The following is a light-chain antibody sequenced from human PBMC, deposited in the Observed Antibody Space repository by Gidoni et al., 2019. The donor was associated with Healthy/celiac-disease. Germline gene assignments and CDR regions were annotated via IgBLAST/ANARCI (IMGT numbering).Light chain of an antibody. J-gene: IGKJ5*01. CDR3: QQRRDWPLT. CDR2: EAS. V-gene: IGKV3-11*01. Sequence: EIVLTQSPATLPVSPGERVTLSCRASQSVSTSLGWYQQKRCQPPRLLIYEASNRASGIPGRFSGSGSGTDFTLTITRLEPEDFAVYYCQQRRDWPLTFGQGTRLEIK. CDR1: QSVSTS.